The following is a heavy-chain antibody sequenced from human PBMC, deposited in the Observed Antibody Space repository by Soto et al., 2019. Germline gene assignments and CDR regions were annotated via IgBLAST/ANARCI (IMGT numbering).Heavy chain of an antibody. J-gene: IGHJ4*02. CDR1: GGSFSGYF. Sequence: SETLSLTCAVYGGSFSGYFWSWIRQPPGKGLEWIGEINHSGSTNYNPSLKSRVTISLDTSKNHFSLKLSSLTSADTAVYYCARGNLVRGVDYWGQGTLVTVSS. D-gene: IGHD3-10*01. CDR3: ARGNLVRGVDY. CDR2: INHSGST. V-gene: IGHV4-34*01.